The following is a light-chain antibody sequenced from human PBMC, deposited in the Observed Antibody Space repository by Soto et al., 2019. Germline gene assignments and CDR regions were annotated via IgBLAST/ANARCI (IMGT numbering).Light chain of an antibody. CDR1: RNVLYTSNNKNY. Sequence: DIVMTQSPESLTVSLGERATINCKSSRNVLYTSNNKNYLAWYQHKPGQPPKLLIHWASTRASGVPDRFSGSGSGTDFTLTISSLQAEDVAVYYCQQYFITPFTFGQGTKLDFK. J-gene: IGKJ2*01. V-gene: IGKV4-1*01. CDR3: QQYFITPFT. CDR2: WAS.